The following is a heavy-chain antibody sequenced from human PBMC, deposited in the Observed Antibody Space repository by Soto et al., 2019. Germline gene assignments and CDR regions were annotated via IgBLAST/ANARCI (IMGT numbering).Heavy chain of an antibody. V-gene: IGHV4-59*08. D-gene: IGHD5-18*01. Sequence: ETLSLTCTVSGGSISSYYWSWIRQPPGKGLEWIGYIYYSGSTYYNPSLKSRVTISVDTSKNQFSLKLSSVTAADTAVYYCARPSHGYSYRIFDYWGQGTLVPVSS. CDR3: ARPSHGYSYRIFDY. J-gene: IGHJ4*02. CDR1: GGSISSYY. CDR2: IYYSGST.